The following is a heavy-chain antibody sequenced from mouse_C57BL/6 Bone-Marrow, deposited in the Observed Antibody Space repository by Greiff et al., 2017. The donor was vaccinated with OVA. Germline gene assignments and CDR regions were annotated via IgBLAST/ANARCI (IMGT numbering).Heavy chain of an antibody. J-gene: IGHJ2*01. Sequence: DVQLVESGGDLVKPGGSLKLSCAASGFTFSSYGMSWVRQTPDKRLEWVATISSGGSYTYYPDSVKGRFTISRDNAKNTLYLQMSSLKSEDTAMYYCASLYYGSSGGYWGQGTTLTVSS. CDR2: ISSGGSYT. D-gene: IGHD1-1*01. CDR1: GFTFSSYG. V-gene: IGHV5-6*01. CDR3: ASLYYGSSGGY.